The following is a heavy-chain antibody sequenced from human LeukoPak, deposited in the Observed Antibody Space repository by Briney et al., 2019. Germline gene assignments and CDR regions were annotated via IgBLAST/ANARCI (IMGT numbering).Heavy chain of an antibody. D-gene: IGHD5-18*01. V-gene: IGHV3-53*01. Sequence: SGGSLRLSCAASGFTVRSNYMSWVRQAPGKGLEWVSVIYSGGSTYYADSVKGRFTISRDNSKNTLYLQMNSLRAEDTAVYYCARAGVDTAMVGAFDIWGQGTMVTVSS. CDR3: ARAGVDTAMVGAFDI. CDR1: GFTVRSNY. CDR2: IYSGGST. J-gene: IGHJ3*02.